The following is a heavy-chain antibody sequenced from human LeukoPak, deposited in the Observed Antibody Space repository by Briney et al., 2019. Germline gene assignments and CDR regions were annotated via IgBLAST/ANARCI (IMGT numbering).Heavy chain of an antibody. Sequence: GGSLRLSCAASGFTFSSNWMHWVRQAPGKGLVWVSRINSDGSSTSYADSVKGRFTIARDNAKNTLYLQMNSLRVEATAVYYCAGTPGYCSSSSCYEYFQHWGQGTLATVSS. J-gene: IGHJ1*01. CDR2: INSDGSST. CDR1: GFTFSSNW. V-gene: IGHV3-74*01. CDR3: AGTPGYCSSSSCYEYFQH. D-gene: IGHD2-2*03.